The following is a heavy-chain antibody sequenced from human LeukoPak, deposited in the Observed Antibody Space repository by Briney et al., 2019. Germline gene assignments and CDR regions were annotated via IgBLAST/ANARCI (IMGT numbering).Heavy chain of an antibody. J-gene: IGHJ4*02. CDR2: IYYSGST. Sequence: PSETLSLTCTVSGGSISSSSYYWGWIRQPPGKGLEWIGSIYYSGSTYYNPSLKSRVTISVDTSKNQFSLKLSSVTAADTAVYYCASQVQLVHWGQGTLVTVSS. V-gene: IGHV4-39*01. CDR3: ASQVQLVH. D-gene: IGHD6-13*01. CDR1: GGSISSSSYY.